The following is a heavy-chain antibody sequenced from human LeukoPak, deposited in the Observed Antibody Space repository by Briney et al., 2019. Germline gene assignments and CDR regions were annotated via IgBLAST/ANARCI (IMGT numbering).Heavy chain of an antibody. V-gene: IGHV4-59*01. D-gene: IGHD2-2*01. CDR1: GGSISSYY. Sequence: SETLSLTCTVSGGSISSYYWSWIRQPPGKGLEWIGYIYYSGSTNYNPSLKSRVTISVDTSKNQFSLKLSSVTAADTAVYYCAREEYQLLVGYYFDYWGQGTLVTVSS. J-gene: IGHJ4*02. CDR3: AREEYQLLVGYYFDY. CDR2: IYYSGST.